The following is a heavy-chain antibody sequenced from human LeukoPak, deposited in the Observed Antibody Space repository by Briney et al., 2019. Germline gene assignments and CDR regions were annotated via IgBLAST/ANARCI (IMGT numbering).Heavy chain of an antibody. V-gene: IGHV1-18*01. CDR1: GYTFTSYG. CDR3: ARSSIAALDFDY. Sequence: ASVKVSCKASGYTFTSYGISWVRQAPGQGLEWMGWISAYNGNTNYAQKLQGRVTMTTDTSTSTAYMELRSLRSDDTAVCYCARSSIAALDFDYWGQGTLVTVSS. J-gene: IGHJ4*02. D-gene: IGHD6-6*01. CDR2: ISAYNGNT.